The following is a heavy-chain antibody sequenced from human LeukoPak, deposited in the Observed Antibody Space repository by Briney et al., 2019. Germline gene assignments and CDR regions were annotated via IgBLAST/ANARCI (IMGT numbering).Heavy chain of an antibody. CDR3: ARDQDIVVVPAAILDY. CDR1: GFTFSSYA. J-gene: IGHJ4*02. CDR2: ISYDGSNK. D-gene: IGHD2-2*01. Sequence: PGGSLRLSCAASGFTFSSYAMPWVRQAPGKGLEWVAVISYDGSNKYYADSVKGRFTISRDNSKNTLYLQMNSLRAEDTAVYYCARDQDIVVVPAAILDYWGQGTLVTVSS. V-gene: IGHV3-30-3*01.